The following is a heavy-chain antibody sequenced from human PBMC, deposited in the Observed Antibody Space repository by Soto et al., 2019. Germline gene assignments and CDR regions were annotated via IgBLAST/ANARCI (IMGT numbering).Heavy chain of an antibody. CDR2: IYYSGST. D-gene: IGHD5-18*01. V-gene: IGHV4-59*01. CDR3: ARVQYSYGYDFDY. J-gene: IGHJ4*02. CDR1: GGSISIYY. Sequence: LSLRSTVGGGSISIYYGIWIRQPPGKGLEWIGYIYYSGSTNYNPSLKSRVTISVDTSKNQFSLKLSSVTAADTAVYYCARVQYSYGYDFDYWGQGTLVTVSS.